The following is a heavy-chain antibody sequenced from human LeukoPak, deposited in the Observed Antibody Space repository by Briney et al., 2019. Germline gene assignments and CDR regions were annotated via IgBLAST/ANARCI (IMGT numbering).Heavy chain of an antibody. D-gene: IGHD2-2*01. V-gene: IGHV3-48*01. J-gene: IGHJ4*02. CDR3: ASGIVVVPAAVTDY. CDR1: GFTFSSYS. Sequence: TGGSLRLSCAASGFTFSSYSMNWVRQAPGKGLEWVSYISSSSSTIYYADSVKGRFTISRDNAKNSLYLQMYSLRAEDTAVYYCASGIVVVPAAVTDYWGQGTLVTVSS. CDR2: ISSSSSTI.